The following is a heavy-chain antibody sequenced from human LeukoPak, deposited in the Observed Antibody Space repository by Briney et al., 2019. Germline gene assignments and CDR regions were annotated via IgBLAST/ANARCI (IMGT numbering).Heavy chain of an antibody. CDR1: GGSISSYY. Sequence: PSETLSLTCTVSGGSISSYYWSWIRQPAGKGLEWIGRIYSSGNTNYNPSLKSRVTMSVDTSKNQFSLKLSSVTAADTAVYYCARTSPNKQNYIWFDPWGQGTLVTVSS. V-gene: IGHV4-4*07. J-gene: IGHJ5*02. CDR2: IYSSGNT. CDR3: ARTSPNKQNYIWFDP. D-gene: IGHD1-7*01.